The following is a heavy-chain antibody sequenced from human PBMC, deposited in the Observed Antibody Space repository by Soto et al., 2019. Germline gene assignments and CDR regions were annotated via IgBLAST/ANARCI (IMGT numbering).Heavy chain of an antibody. V-gene: IGHV1-2*04. CDR2: INPNSGGT. D-gene: IGHD2-21*01. Sequence: ASVNGSCNASGYTFTGYYMHWVRQAPGQGLEWMGWINPNSGGTNYAQKFQGWVTMTRDTSISTAYMELSRLRSDDTAVYYCGRSYSIIHITIPHTSDAFDIWGQGTMVTVSS. J-gene: IGHJ3*02. CDR3: GRSYSIIHITIPHTSDAFDI. CDR1: GYTFTGYY.